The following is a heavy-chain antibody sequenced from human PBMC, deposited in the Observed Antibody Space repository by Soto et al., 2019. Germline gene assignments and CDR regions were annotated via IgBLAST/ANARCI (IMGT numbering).Heavy chain of an antibody. CDR1: GFTFSSYA. CDR3: AKPEYYDILTGQNWFDP. CDR2: ISYDGSNK. V-gene: IGHV3-30*18. D-gene: IGHD3-9*01. J-gene: IGHJ5*02. Sequence: GGSLRLSCAASGFTFSSYAMHWVRQAPGKGLEWVAVISYDGSNKYYADSVKGRFTISRDNSKNTLYLQMNSLRAEDTAVYYCAKPEYYDILTGQNWFDPWGQGTLVTVSS.